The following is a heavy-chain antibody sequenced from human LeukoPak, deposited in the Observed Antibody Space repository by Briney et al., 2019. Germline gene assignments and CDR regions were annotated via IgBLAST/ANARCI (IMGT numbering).Heavy chain of an antibody. J-gene: IGHJ4*02. Sequence: ASVKVSCKASGYTFTGYYMHWVRQAPGQGLEWMGWINPNRGGTNYAQKFQGRVTMTRDTSISTAYMELSRLRSDDTAVYYCARSTYSSSSARLWSSSWHYFDYWGQGTLVTVSS. D-gene: IGHD6-6*01. CDR3: ARSTYSSSSARLWSSSWHYFDY. CDR1: GYTFTGYY. CDR2: INPNRGGT. V-gene: IGHV1-2*02.